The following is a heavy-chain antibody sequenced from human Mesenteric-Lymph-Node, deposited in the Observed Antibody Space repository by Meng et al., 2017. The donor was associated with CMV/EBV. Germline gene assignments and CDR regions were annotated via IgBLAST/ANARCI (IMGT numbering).Heavy chain of an antibody. CDR2: ISGSGSSI. V-gene: IGHV3-48*04. CDR3: ARVGGSSWLPDY. D-gene: IGHD6-13*01. Sequence: GESLKISCVASGFIFNIYSMNWVRQAPGKGLEWISYISGSGSSIKYADSVQGRFAISRDNAKNSLYLQMNSLRAEDTAVYFCARVGGSSWLPDYWGQGTLVTVSS. J-gene: IGHJ4*02. CDR1: GFIFNIYS.